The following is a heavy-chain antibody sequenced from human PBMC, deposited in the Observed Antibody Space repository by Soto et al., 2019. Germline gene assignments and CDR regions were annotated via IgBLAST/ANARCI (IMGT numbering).Heavy chain of an antibody. J-gene: IGHJ4*02. CDR3: ARHLRAGYSSGYPTLNFDY. CDR2: IDPSDSYT. Sequence: PGESLKISCKGSGYSFTSYWISWVRQMPGKGLEWMGRIDPSDSYTNYSPSFQGHVTISADKSISTAYLQWSSQKASDTAMYYCARHLRAGYSSGYPTLNFDYWGQGTLVTVYS. V-gene: IGHV5-10-1*01. D-gene: IGHD6-19*01. CDR1: GYSFTSYW.